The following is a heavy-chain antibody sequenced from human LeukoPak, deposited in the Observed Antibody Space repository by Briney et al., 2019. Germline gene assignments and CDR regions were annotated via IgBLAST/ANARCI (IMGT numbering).Heavy chain of an antibody. CDR1: GFTFSGFW. Sequence: GGSLRLSCAASGFTFSGFWMTWVRQAPGRGLEWVGNIKFDGSEENYVDSVKGRFTISRDNAKNSLFLQMNSLRVEDTAVYFCASRTNYFNWGQGTLVTVSS. D-gene: IGHD1/OR15-1a*01. J-gene: IGHJ4*01. V-gene: IGHV3-7*01. CDR3: ASRTNYFN. CDR2: IKFDGSEE.